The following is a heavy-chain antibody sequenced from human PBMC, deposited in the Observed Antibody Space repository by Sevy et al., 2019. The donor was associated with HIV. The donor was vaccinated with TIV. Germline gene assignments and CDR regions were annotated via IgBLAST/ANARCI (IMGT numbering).Heavy chain of an antibody. CDR2: INPNSGGT. CDR1: GYTFTGYY. CDR3: ARERPDDYGDYGLDY. Sequence: ASVKVSCKASGYTFTGYYMHWVRQAPGQGLEWMGWINPNSGGTNYPQKFQGWVTMTRDTSISTAYMELSRLRSDDTAVYYCARERPDDYGDYGLDYWGQGTLVTVSS. V-gene: IGHV1-2*04. J-gene: IGHJ4*02. D-gene: IGHD4-17*01.